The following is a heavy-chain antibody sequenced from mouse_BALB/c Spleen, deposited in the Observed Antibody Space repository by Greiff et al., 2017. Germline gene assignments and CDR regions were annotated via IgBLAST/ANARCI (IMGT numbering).Heavy chain of an antibody. CDR2: IYPSDSYT. CDR1: GYTFTSYW. J-gene: IGHJ3*01. CDR3: TREGKLGWFAY. V-gene: IGHV1-69*02. D-gene: IGHD4-1*01. Sequence: VQLQQSGAELVRPGASVKLSCKASGYTFTSYWINWVKQRPGQGLEWIGNIYPSDSYTNYNQKFKDKATLTVDKSSSTAYMQLSSPTSEDSAVYYCTREGKLGWFAYWGQGTLVTVSA.